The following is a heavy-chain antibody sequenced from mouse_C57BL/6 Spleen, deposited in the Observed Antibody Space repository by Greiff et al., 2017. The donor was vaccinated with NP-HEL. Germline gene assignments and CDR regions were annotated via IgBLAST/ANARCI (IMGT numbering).Heavy chain of an antibody. CDR2: IHPNSGST. D-gene: IGHD2-5*01. J-gene: IGHJ3*01. Sequence: QVQLQQPGAELVKPGASVKLSCKASGYTFTSYWMHWVKQRPGQGLGWIGMIHPNSGSTNYNEKFKSKATLTVDKSSSTAYMQLSSLTSEDSAVYYCARRYSNYFAYWGQGTLVTVSA. CDR1: GYTFTSYW. CDR3: ARRYSNYFAY. V-gene: IGHV1-64*01.